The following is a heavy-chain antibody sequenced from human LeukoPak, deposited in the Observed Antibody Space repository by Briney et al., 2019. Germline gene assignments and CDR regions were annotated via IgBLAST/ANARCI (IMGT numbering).Heavy chain of an antibody. CDR3: ARSGGYNRNYYYYGMDV. Sequence: SETLSLTCTVSGGSISSYYWSWIRQPPGKGLEWIGYIYYSGSTNYNPSLKSRVTISVDTSKNQFSLKLSSETAADTAVYYCARSGGYNRNYYYYGMDVWGQGTTVTVSS. J-gene: IGHJ6*02. D-gene: IGHD5-24*01. CDR2: IYYSGST. V-gene: IGHV4-59*01. CDR1: GGSISSYY.